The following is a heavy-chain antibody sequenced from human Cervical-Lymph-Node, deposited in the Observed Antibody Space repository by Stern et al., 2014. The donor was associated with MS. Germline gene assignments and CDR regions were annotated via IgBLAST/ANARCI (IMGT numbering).Heavy chain of an antibody. CDR2: ISAYNGNT. CDR1: GYTFTSYG. D-gene: IGHD2-15*01. J-gene: IGHJ3*02. Sequence: VHLVESGAEVKKPGASVKVSCNASGYTFTSYGISWVRQAPGHGLDCMGWISAYNGNTNYAQKLQSRVTMTTDTSTSTAYMELRSLRSDDTAVYYCARGLLGSENAFDIWGQGTMVTVSS. CDR3: ARGLLGSENAFDI. V-gene: IGHV1-18*01.